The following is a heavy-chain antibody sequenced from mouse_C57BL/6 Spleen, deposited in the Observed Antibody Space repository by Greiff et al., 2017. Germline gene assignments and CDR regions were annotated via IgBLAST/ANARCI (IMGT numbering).Heavy chain of an antibody. V-gene: IGHV1-15*01. CDR2: IDPETGGT. D-gene: IGHD1-1*01. Sequence: VQLQQSGAELVRPGASVTLSCKASGYTFTDYEMHWVKQTPVHGLEWIGAIDPETGGTDYNQKFKGKAILTADKSSSTAYMKLRSLTSEDSAVCYCTRSGSDGRSFDGWGQGTTLTVSS. CDR1: GYTFTDYE. J-gene: IGHJ2*01. CDR3: TRSGSDGRSFDG.